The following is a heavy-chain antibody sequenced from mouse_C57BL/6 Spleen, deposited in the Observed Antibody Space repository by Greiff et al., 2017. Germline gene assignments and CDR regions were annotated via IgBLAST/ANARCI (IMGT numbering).Heavy chain of an antibody. CDR3: ARGYYGSSPDD. V-gene: IGHV1-82*01. J-gene: IGHJ2*01. Sequence: VQLQQSGPELVKPGASVKISCKASGYAFSSSWMNWVKQRPGKGLEWIGRIYPGDGDTNYNGKFKGKATLTADKSSSTAYMQLSSLTSEDSAVYFCARGYYGSSPDDWGQSTTLTVSS. D-gene: IGHD1-1*01. CDR1: GYAFSSSW. CDR2: IYPGDGDT.